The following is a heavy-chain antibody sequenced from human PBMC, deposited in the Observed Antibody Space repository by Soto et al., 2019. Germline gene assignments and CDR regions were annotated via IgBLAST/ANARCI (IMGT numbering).Heavy chain of an antibody. CDR1: GYTFTGYY. D-gene: IGHD1-1*01. J-gene: IGHJ6*02. V-gene: IGHV1-2*04. Sequence: ASVKVSCKASGYTFTGYYMHWVRQAPGQGLEWMGWINPNSGGTNYAQKFQGWVTMTRDTSISTAYMELSRLRSDDTAVYYCARGSNDDYYYYGMDVWGQGTTVTV. CDR3: ARGSNDDYYYYGMDV. CDR2: INPNSGGT.